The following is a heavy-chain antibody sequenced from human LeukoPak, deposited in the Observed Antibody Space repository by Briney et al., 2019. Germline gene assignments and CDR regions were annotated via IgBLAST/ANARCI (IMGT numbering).Heavy chain of an antibody. J-gene: IGHJ6*02. V-gene: IGHV4-39*01. CDR1: GGSIGSSSYY. CDR2: IYYSGST. Sequence: PSETLSLTCTVSGGSIGSSSYYWGWIRQPPGKGLEWIGSIYYSGSTYYNPSLKSRITISVDTSKNPFSLKLSSVTAADTAVYYCARHSDVGVVEYGMDVWGQGTTVTVSS. CDR3: ARHSDVGVVEYGMDV.